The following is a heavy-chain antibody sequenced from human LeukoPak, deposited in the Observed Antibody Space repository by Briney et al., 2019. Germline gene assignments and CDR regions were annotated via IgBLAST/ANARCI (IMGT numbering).Heavy chain of an antibody. Sequence: PSETLSLTCAVSGGSFSGHYWNWIRQPPGKGLKWIGSISHSGSTYYNPSLKSPVTISVDTSKNQFSLKLSSLTAADTAVYYCARLRRSRLAEFDYWGQGTLVTVSS. CDR2: ISHSGST. V-gene: IGHV4-38-2*01. CDR1: GGSFSGHY. CDR3: ARLRRSRLAEFDY. D-gene: IGHD3-3*02. J-gene: IGHJ4*02.